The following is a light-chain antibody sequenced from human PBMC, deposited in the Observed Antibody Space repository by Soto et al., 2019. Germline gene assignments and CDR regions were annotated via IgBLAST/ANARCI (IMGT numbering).Light chain of an antibody. J-gene: IGLJ1*01. CDR2: EGS. CDR3: CSYAGSSTFAYV. Sequence: QSVLTQPASVSGSPGQSITISCTGTSSDVGSYNLVSWYQQHPGKAPKLMIYEGSKRPSGVSHRFSGSKSGNTASLTISGLQAEDEDDYYCCSYAGSSTFAYVFGTGTKLTVL. CDR1: SSDVGSYNL. V-gene: IGLV2-23*03.